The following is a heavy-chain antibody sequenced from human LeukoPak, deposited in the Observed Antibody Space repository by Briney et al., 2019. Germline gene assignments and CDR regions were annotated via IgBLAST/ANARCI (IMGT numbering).Heavy chain of an antibody. CDR3: ARDSVHYYDSSGPDGYFDY. D-gene: IGHD3-22*01. V-gene: IGHV4-4*07. CDR2: IYTSGST. Sequence: PSETLSLTCTVPGGSTSSYYWSWIRQPAGKGLEWIGRIYTSGSTNYNPSLKSRVTMSVDTSKNQFSLKLSSVTAADTAVYYCARDSVHYYDSSGPDGYFDYWGQGTLVTVSS. CDR1: GGSTSSYY. J-gene: IGHJ4*02.